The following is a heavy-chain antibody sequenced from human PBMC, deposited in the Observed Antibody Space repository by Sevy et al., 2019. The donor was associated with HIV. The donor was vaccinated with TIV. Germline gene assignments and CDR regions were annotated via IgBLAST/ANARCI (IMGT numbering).Heavy chain of an antibody. J-gene: IGHJ6*02. CDR3: ARDPDEDSSSRNGMDV. D-gene: IGHD6-6*01. V-gene: IGHV1-2*02. Sequence: ASVKISCKASGYTFTGSYMHWVRQAPGQGLEWMGWINLKTGGPHYAQKFQDRVTMTRDTSISTAYMELHRLKSDDSAMYYCARDPDEDSSSRNGMDVWGQGTSVTVSS. CDR2: INLKTGGP. CDR1: GYTFTGSY.